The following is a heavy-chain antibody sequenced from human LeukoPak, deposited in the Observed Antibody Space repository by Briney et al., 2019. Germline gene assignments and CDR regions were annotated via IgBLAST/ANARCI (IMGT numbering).Heavy chain of an antibody. Sequence: SETLSLTCTVSGGSISSYYWSWIRQPPGKGLEWIGYIYYSGSTNYNPSLKSRVTISVDTSKNQFSLKLSSVTAADTAVYYCARGPPRATSSYFDYWGQETLVTVSS. V-gene: IGHV4-59*01. D-gene: IGHD5-24*01. CDR3: ARGPPRATSSYFDY. CDR2: IYYSGST. J-gene: IGHJ4*02. CDR1: GGSISSYY.